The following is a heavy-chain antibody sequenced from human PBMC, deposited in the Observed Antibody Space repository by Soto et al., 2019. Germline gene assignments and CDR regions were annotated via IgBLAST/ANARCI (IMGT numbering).Heavy chain of an antibody. V-gene: IGHV3-21*01. D-gene: IGHD2-2*01. CDR3: ARDFVVVPAAIGDY. CDR2: ISGSSDNI. CDR1: GFTFTTYT. J-gene: IGHJ4*02. Sequence: PGGSVRLSCAASGFTFTTYTMNWFRQAPGKGLEWVSSISGSSDNIYYADSVQGRFTISRDNAKTSLYLQMDSLRAEDTAVYYCARDFVVVPAAIGDYWGPGTLVTVS.